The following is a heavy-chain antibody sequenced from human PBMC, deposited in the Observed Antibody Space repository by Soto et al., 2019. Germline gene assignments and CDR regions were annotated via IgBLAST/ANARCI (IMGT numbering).Heavy chain of an antibody. Sequence: GASVKVSCKASGYNFTSYGIRWVRQAPGQGLEWMGWISAYNGNTTYAQKLQGRVTMTTDTSTSTAYMELRSLRSDDTAVYYCARVLSGYYYGMDVWGQGTTVTVSS. CDR3: ARVLSGYYYGMDV. D-gene: IGHD3-10*01. J-gene: IGHJ6*02. V-gene: IGHV1-18*01. CDR2: ISAYNGNT. CDR1: GYNFTSYG.